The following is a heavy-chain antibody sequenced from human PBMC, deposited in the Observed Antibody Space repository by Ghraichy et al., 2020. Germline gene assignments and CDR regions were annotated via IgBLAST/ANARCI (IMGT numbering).Heavy chain of an antibody. D-gene: IGHD3-16*02. Sequence: SETLSLTCTVSGGSISSGGYYWSWIRQHPGKGLEWIGYIYYSGSTYYNPSLKSRVTISVDTSKNQFSLKLSSVTAADTAVYYCARDRGLKRYDYVWGSYRSERDAFDIWGQGTMVTVSS. CDR3: ARDRGLKRYDYVWGSYRSERDAFDI. CDR1: GGSISSGGYY. V-gene: IGHV4-31*03. CDR2: IYYSGST. J-gene: IGHJ3*02.